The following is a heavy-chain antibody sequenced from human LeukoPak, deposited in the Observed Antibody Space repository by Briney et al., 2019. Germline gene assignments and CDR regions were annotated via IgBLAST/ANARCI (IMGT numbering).Heavy chain of an antibody. J-gene: IGHJ4*02. V-gene: IGHV3-7*01. CDR3: ASWRWLQSDVDY. D-gene: IGHD5-24*01. CDR2: IKQDGSEK. Sequence: PSETLSLTCAVSNDSISSSNWWSWVRQAPGKGLEWVANIKQDGSEKYYVDSVKGRFTISRDNAKNSLYLQMNSLRAEDTAVYYCASWRWLQSDVDYWGQGTLVTVSS. CDR1: NDSISSSNW.